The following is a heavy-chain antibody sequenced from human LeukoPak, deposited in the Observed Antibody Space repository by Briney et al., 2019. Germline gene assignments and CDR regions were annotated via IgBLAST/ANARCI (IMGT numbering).Heavy chain of an antibody. CDR2: MYSAGGT. J-gene: IGHJ4*02. CDR1: GFTVSNNY. D-gene: IGHD1-26*01. Sequence: GGSLRLSCAASGFTVSNNYMTWVRQAPEKGLEWVSLMYSAGGTLYADSVKGRFTISRDNSKNTLYLQMNSLRTEDTAVYYRASGSSLGQVDYWGQGTLVTVSS. CDR3: ASGSSLGQVDY. V-gene: IGHV3-66*02.